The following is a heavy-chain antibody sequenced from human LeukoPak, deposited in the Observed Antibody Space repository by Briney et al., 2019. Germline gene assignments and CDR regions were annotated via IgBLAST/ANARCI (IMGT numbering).Heavy chain of an antibody. CDR3: ARATLHYYYSYYMDV. D-gene: IGHD5-12*01. CDR2: IYYSGST. CDR1: SFSSYW. Sequence: SFSSYWMSWVRQAPGKGLEWIGSIYYSGSTYYNPSLKSRVTISVDTSKNQFSLKLSSVTAADTAVYYCARATLHYYYSYYMDVWGKGTTVTISS. V-gene: IGHV4-39*01. J-gene: IGHJ6*03.